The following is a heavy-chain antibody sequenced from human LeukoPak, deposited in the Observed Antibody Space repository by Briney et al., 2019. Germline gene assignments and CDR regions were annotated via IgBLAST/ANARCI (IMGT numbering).Heavy chain of an antibody. J-gene: IGHJ3*02. CDR2: MYYSGST. CDR3: ARYTSSWYGAFDI. CDR1: GGSISSSTYY. V-gene: IGHV4-39*01. D-gene: IGHD6-13*01. Sequence: PSETLSLTCTVSGGSISSSTYYWGWSRQPPGKGLEWIGSMYYSGSTYYNPSLKSRVTMSVDTSKNQFSLKLNSVTAADTAVYFCARYTSSWYGAFDILGQGTMVTVSS.